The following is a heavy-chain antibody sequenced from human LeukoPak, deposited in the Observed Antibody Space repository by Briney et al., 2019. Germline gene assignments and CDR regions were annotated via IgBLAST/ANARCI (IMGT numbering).Heavy chain of an antibody. V-gene: IGHV1-18*01. CDR3: ARVGPYYYDSSGYYYDY. J-gene: IGHJ4*02. CDR1: GYTFTIYG. CDR2: ISAYNGNT. Sequence: ASVKVSCKASGYTFTIYGISWVRQAPGQGLEWMGWISAYNGNTNYAQKLQGRVTMTTHTSTSTAYMELRSLRSDDTAVYYCARVGPYYYDSSGYYYDYWGQGTLVIVSS. D-gene: IGHD3-22*01.